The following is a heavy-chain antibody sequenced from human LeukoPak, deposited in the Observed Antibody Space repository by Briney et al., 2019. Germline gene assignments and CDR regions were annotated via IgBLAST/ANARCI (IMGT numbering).Heavy chain of an antibody. Sequence: GGSLRLSCAASGFTFSSYGMSWVRQAPGKGLEWVSAISGSGGSTYYADSVKGRFTISRDNSKNTLYLQMNSLRAEDTAVYYCATTGYSSRNYWGQGTLVTVSS. D-gene: IGHD6-13*01. CDR1: GFTFSSYG. CDR2: ISGSGGST. V-gene: IGHV3-23*01. CDR3: ATTGYSSRNY. J-gene: IGHJ4*02.